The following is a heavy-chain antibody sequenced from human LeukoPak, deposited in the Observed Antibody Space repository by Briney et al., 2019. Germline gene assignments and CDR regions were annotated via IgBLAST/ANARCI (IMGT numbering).Heavy chain of an antibody. J-gene: IGHJ3*02. CDR1: GFTFSSYA. Sequence: GRSLRLSCAASGFTFSSYAMHWVRQAPGKGLEWVAVISYDGSNKYYADSVKGRFTISRDNSKNTLYLQMNSLRAEDTAVYYCARATTRGAFDIWGQGTMVTVSS. CDR2: ISYDGSNK. D-gene: IGHD4-11*01. CDR3: ARATTRGAFDI. V-gene: IGHV3-30-3*01.